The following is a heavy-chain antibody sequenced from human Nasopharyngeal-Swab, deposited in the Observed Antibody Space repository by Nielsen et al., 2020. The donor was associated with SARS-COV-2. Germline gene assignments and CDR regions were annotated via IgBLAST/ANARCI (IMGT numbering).Heavy chain of an antibody. Sequence: ASVKVSCKASGDIFNTYYMHWVRQAPGRGLEWMAMIHPNGVSTGYAERFQGRVTVTSDTSTSTVYMELNSLTSEDTAVYYCASQSVVVTAGGIIFRAFDVWGQGTMVTVSS. CDR3: ASQSVVVTAGGIIFRAFDV. CDR2: IHPNGVST. D-gene: IGHD2-21*02. J-gene: IGHJ3*01. CDR1: GDIFNTYY. V-gene: IGHV1-46*02.